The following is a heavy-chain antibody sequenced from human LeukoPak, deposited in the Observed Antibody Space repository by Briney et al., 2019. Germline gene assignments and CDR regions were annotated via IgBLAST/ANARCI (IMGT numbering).Heavy chain of an antibody. CDR2: ISYNGNT. Sequence: SETLSLTCSVSGGSISPYIWSWIRQPPGKGLEWIAYISYNGNTNYSPSLKSRVTIPVDASKNQFSLRLSSVTAADTAVYFCARVDGSWPSIWFDPWGQGTLVTVSS. CDR1: GGSISPYI. J-gene: IGHJ5*01. D-gene: IGHD6-13*01. CDR3: ARVDGSWPSIWFDP. V-gene: IGHV4-59*01.